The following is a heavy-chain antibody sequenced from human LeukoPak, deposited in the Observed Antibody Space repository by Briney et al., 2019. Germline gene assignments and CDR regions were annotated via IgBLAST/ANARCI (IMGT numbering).Heavy chain of an antibody. CDR1: GGSISSSSYH. J-gene: IGHJ3*01. CDR2: IYYSGST. V-gene: IGHV4-39*01. Sequence: PLETLSPTCTVSGGSISSSSYHWGWIRQPPGKGLEWIGSIYYSGSTYYNPSLKSRVTISVDTSKNQFSLKLSSVTAADTAVYYCARLAGRYSSGWGQGTMVAVSS. CDR3: ARLAGRYSSG. D-gene: IGHD6-19*01.